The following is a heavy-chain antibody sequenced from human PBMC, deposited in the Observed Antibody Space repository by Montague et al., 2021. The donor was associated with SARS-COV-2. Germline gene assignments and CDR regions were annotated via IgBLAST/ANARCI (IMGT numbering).Heavy chain of an antibody. D-gene: IGHD2-21*02. Sequence: SETLSLTCTVSGGSVSNGLYYWSWIRQPPGKGLEWIGYIYYSGSTNYNPSLKSRVTISVDTSKNQFSLKLSSVTAADTAVYYCAIHGPLVVVTAIHDTFDIWGQGTMVTVSS. J-gene: IGHJ3*02. CDR1: GGSVSNGLYY. CDR2: IYYSGST. V-gene: IGHV4-61*01. CDR3: AIHGPLVVVTAIHDTFDI.